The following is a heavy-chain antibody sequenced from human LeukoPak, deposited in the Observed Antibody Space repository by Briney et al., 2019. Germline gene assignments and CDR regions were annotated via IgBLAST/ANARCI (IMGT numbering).Heavy chain of an antibody. CDR2: ISSSGSTI. V-gene: IGHV3-48*03. CDR1: GFTFRSYE. Sequence: PGGSLRLSCAASGFTFRSYEMNWVRQAPGKGLEWVSYISSSGSTIYYADSVKGRFTISRDNAKNSLYLQMNSLRAEDTAVYYCARGSRPYYCGGDCYLNYWGQGTLVTVSS. D-gene: IGHD2-21*02. CDR3: ARGSRPYYCGGDCYLNY. J-gene: IGHJ4*02.